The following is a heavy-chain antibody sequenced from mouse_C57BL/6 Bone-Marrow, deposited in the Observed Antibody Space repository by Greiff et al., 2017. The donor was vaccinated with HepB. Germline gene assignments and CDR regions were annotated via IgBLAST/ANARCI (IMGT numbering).Heavy chain of an antibody. J-gene: IGHJ3*01. D-gene: IGHD2-13*01. CDR3: ARGEYVLWCAY. CDR2: IDPSDSYT. V-gene: IGHV1-69*01. CDR1: GYTFTSYW. Sequence: QVQLQQPGAELVMPGASVKLSCKASGYTFTSYWMHWVKQRPGQGLEWIGEIDPSDSYTNYNQKFKGKSTLTVDKSSSTAYMQLCSLTSEDSAVYYCARGEYVLWCAYWGQGTLVTVAA.